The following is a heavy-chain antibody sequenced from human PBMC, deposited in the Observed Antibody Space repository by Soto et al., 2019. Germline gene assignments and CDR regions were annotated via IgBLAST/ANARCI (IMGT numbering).Heavy chain of an antibody. V-gene: IGHV3-23*01. Sequence: ELQLLESGGTFVQPAGSLRLSCAGSGFTFSSYTMNWVRQAPGKGLECVSSISGSATNTYYADSVKSRFTVSRDNAKNTVYLPMNSLRVEDTAVYNCAKRGAYGPDSWGQGTRVTVSS. CDR1: GFTFSSYT. CDR3: AKRGAYGPDS. CDR2: ISGSATNT. D-gene: IGHD2-21*01. J-gene: IGHJ4*02.